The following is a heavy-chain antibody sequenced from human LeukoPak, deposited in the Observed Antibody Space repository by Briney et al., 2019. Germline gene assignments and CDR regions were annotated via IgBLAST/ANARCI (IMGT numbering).Heavy chain of an antibody. D-gene: IGHD3-22*01. CDR1: GGTFSSYA. V-gene: IGHV1-69*13. Sequence: WASVNVSCKASGGTFSSYAISWVRQAPGQGLEWMGGIIPIFGTANYAQKFQGRVTITADESTSTAYMELSSLRSEDTAVYYCARSMHLPHSSGYYWYFQHWGQGTLVTVSS. CDR2: IIPIFGTA. CDR3: ARSMHLPHSSGYYWYFQH. J-gene: IGHJ1*01.